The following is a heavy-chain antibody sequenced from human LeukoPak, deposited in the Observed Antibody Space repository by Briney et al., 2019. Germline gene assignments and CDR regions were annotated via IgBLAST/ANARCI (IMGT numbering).Heavy chain of an antibody. Sequence: GGSLRLSCAASGFTFSHHGMNWVRQAPGKGLEWVSGIRADAITTYYADSVKGRFTISRDNSKNTLHLQMNSLRAEDTAVYYCAREVGGVFLDYYMDVWGKGTTVTISS. V-gene: IGHV3-23*01. CDR3: AREVGGVFLDYYMDV. J-gene: IGHJ6*03. CDR1: GFTFSHHG. CDR2: IRADAITT. D-gene: IGHD1-26*01.